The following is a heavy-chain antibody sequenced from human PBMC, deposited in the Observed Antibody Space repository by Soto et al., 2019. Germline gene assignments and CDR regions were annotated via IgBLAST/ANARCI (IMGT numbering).Heavy chain of an antibody. V-gene: IGHV3-7*01. CDR3: ARTGDGHHDFLDY. Sequence: PGGSLRLSCAASGFTFSSYWMNWVRQAPGKGLEWVANINQDGNEDNLLDSVKGRFTISRDNAKNSLFLQMNSLRVDGTAVYYCARTGDGHHDFLDYWGQGALVTVSS. CDR2: INQDGNED. J-gene: IGHJ4*02. D-gene: IGHD1-1*01. CDR1: GFTFSSYW.